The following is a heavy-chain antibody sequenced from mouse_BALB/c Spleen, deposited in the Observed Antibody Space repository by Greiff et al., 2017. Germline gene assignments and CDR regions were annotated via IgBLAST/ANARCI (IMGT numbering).Heavy chain of an antibody. V-gene: IGHV5-4*02. CDR3: ARDRDYGYFYAMDY. J-gene: IGHJ4*01. D-gene: IGHD1-2*01. Sequence: EVQLVESGGGLVKPGGSLKLSCAASGFTFSDYYMYWVRQTPEKRLEWVATISDGGSYTYYPDSVKGRFTISRDNAKNNLYLQMSSLKSEDTAMYYCARDRDYGYFYAMDYWGQGTSVTVSS. CDR1: GFTFSDYY. CDR2: ISDGGSYT.